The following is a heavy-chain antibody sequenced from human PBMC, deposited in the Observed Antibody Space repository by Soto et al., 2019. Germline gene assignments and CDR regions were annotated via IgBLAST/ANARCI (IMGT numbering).Heavy chain of an antibody. Sequence: QVQLVQSGAEVKKPGSSVKVSCKASGGTFSSYAISWVRQAPGQGLEWMGGIIPIFGTANYAQKFQGRVTITADESTSTAYMELSSLRSEDTAVYYCARDWRDYVWGSYRFNWFAPWGQGTLVTVSS. D-gene: IGHD3-16*02. V-gene: IGHV1-69*01. CDR1: GGTFSSYA. CDR3: ARDWRDYVWGSYRFNWFAP. CDR2: IIPIFGTA. J-gene: IGHJ5*02.